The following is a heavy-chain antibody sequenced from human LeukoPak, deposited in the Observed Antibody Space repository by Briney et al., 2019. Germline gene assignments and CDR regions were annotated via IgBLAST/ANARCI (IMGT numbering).Heavy chain of an antibody. CDR3: AGAYDFWSGYYQN. J-gene: IGHJ4*02. CDR2: INHSGST. D-gene: IGHD3-3*01. CDR1: GGSFSGYY. Sequence: SETLSLTCAVYGGSFSGYYWSWIRQPPGKGLEWIGEINHSGSTNYNPSLKSRVTISVDTSKNQFSLKLSSVTAADTAVYYCAGAYDFWSGYYQNWGQGTLVTVSS. V-gene: IGHV4-34*01.